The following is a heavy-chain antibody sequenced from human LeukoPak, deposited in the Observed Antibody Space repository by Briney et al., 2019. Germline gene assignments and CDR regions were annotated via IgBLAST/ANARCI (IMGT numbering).Heavy chain of an antibody. CDR3: AKCLGATTGTLDY. CDR1: GFTFSSYA. Sequence: GGSLRLSCAASGFTFSSYAMSWVRQAPGKGLEWVSAISGSGGSTYYADSVKGRFTISRDNSRNTLYLQMNSLRAEDTAVYYCAKCLGATTGTLDYWGQGTLVTVSS. J-gene: IGHJ4*02. V-gene: IGHV3-23*01. CDR2: ISGSGGST. D-gene: IGHD1-26*01.